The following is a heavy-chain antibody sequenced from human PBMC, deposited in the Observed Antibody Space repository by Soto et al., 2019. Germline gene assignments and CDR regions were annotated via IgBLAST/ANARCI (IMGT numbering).Heavy chain of an antibody. CDR1: GGSISSGGYS. D-gene: IGHD5-12*01. V-gene: IGHV4-30-2*01. CDR3: ARGAAMVDY. CDR2: ISHSGST. Sequence: QLQLQESGSGLVKPSQTLSLTCAVSGGSISSGGYSWSWIRQPPGKGLECIGYISHSGSTYYNPSLKSRVTISLARSKNQFSLKLSSVTAAATAVYYCARGAAMVDYWCQGTLVTVSS. J-gene: IGHJ4*02.